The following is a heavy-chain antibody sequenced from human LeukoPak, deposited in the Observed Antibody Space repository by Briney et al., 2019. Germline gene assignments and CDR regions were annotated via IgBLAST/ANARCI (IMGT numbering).Heavy chain of an antibody. D-gene: IGHD2-2*01. J-gene: IGHJ4*02. Sequence: GASVKVSCKASGYTFTSYGMSWVRQAPGQGLEWMGWISAYNGNTNYAQKLQGRVTMTTDTSTSTAYMELRSLRSDDTAVYYCARDPWVPAAKKFDYWGQGTLVTVSS. CDR1: GYTFTSYG. V-gene: IGHV1-18*01. CDR2: ISAYNGNT. CDR3: ARDPWVPAAKKFDY.